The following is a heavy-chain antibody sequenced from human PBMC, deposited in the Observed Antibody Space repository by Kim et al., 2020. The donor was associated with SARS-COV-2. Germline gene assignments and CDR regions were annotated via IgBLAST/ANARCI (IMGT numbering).Heavy chain of an antibody. CDR2: IYYSGSA. Sequence: SETLSLTCNVSGGSISSGGYYWSWIRQHPEKGLEWIGYIYYSGSAYYNPSLKSRVTISVDTSKNHFSLRLSSVTAADTAVYYCARGDSSGYRWFDPWGQGTLVTVSS. CDR1: GGSISSGGYY. V-gene: IGHV4-31*03. D-gene: IGHD3-22*01. CDR3: ARGDSSGYRWFDP. J-gene: IGHJ5*02.